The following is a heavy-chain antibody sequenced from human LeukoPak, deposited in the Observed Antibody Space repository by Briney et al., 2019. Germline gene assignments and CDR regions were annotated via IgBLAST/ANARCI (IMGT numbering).Heavy chain of an antibody. Sequence: PSETLSLTCAVYGGSFSGYYWSWIRQPPGKGLEWIGEINHSGSTNYNPSLKSRVTISVDTSKNQFSLKLSSVTAADTAVYYSARGPFGYYGSGSSIFLPYFDYWGQGTLVTVSS. CDR3: ARGPFGYYGSGSSIFLPYFDY. CDR2: INHSGST. V-gene: IGHV4-34*01. D-gene: IGHD3-10*01. CDR1: GGSFSGYY. J-gene: IGHJ4*02.